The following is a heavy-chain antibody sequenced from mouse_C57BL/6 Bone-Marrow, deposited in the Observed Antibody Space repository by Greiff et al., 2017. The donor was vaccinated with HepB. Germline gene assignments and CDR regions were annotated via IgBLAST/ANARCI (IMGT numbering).Heavy chain of an antibody. Sequence: EVQLQESGPGLVKPSQSLSLTCSVTGYSITSGYYWNWIRQFPGNKLEWMGYISYDGSNNYNPSLKNRISITRDTSKNQFFLKLNSVTTEDTATYYCARERDEDFDYWGQGTTLTVSS. CDR3: ARERDEDFDY. D-gene: IGHD3-3*01. CDR1: GYSITSGYY. J-gene: IGHJ2*01. V-gene: IGHV3-6*01. CDR2: ISYDGSN.